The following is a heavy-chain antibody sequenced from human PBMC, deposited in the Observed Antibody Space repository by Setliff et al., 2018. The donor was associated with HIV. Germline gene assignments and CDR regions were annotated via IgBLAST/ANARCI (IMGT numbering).Heavy chain of an antibody. V-gene: IGHV4-59*01. CDR3: ARVATGPESFDI. J-gene: IGHJ3*02. D-gene: IGHD3-9*01. CDR2: VYSTGST. Sequence: SETLSLTCTVSGDSINNYYWSWIRQPPGKGLEWIGYVYSTGSTNSKSSLKSRVTISVGTSKNQFSLKLSSVTAADAAVYYCARVATGPESFDIWGQGTMVTVSS. CDR1: GDSINNYY.